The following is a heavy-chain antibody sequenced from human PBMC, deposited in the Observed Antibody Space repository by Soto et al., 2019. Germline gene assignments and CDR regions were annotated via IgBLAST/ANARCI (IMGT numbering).Heavy chain of an antibody. CDR1: GFTLGDFA. V-gene: IGHV3-30-3*01. D-gene: IGHD2-2*01. J-gene: IGHJ6*02. Sequence: QVQLVESGGGVVQPGRSLRLSCAASGFTLGDFAMHWVRQAPGKGLEWVALISNDGGNEHYGDSVKGRFTISRDNPKHMLYLQLTGRRVEDTAVYYCARAMPGMDVWGQGTTVTVSS. CDR2: ISNDGGNE. CDR3: ARAMPGMDV.